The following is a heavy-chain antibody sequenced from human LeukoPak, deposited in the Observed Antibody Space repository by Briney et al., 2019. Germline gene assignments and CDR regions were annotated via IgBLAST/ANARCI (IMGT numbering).Heavy chain of an antibody. Sequence: SETLSLTCAVYGGSFSGYYWSWIRQPPGKGLEWIGEINHSGSTNYNPSLKSRVTISVDTSKNQFSLKLSAVTAADTAVYHCARGDRYVFGVRGGKGLYNWFDPWGQGTLVTVSS. CDR1: GGSFSGYY. J-gene: IGHJ5*02. CDR2: INHSGST. V-gene: IGHV4-34*01. CDR3: ARGDRYVFGVRGGKGLYNWFDP. D-gene: IGHD3-10*01.